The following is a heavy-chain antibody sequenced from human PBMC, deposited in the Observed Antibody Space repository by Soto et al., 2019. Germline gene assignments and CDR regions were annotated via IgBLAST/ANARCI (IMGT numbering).Heavy chain of an antibody. CDR1: GYTFTSYD. Sequence: ASVKVSCKASGYTFTSYDINWVRQATGQGLEWMGWMNPNSGNTGYAQKFQGRVTMTRNTSISTAYMELSSLRSEDTAVYYCARGPYCTSISGPYDLDVRGKGTTVTVSS. D-gene: IGHD2-2*01. CDR3: ARGPYCTSISGPYDLDV. J-gene: IGHJ6*03. CDR2: MNPNSGNT. V-gene: IGHV1-8*01.